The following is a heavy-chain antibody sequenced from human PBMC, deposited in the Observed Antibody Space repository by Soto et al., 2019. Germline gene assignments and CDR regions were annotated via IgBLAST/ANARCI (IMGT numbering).Heavy chain of an antibody. J-gene: IGHJ4*02. CDR1: GFTFSSYA. Sequence: GGSLRLSCAASGFTFSSYAMSWVRQAPGKGLEWVSAISGSGGSTYYADSVKGRFSISRDNSKNTLYLQMNSLRAEDTAVYYCAKNGGYCSSISCYDFRFEYWGQGTLVTVSS. CDR2: ISGSGGST. CDR3: AKNGGYCSSISCYDFRFEY. V-gene: IGHV3-23*01. D-gene: IGHD2-2*01.